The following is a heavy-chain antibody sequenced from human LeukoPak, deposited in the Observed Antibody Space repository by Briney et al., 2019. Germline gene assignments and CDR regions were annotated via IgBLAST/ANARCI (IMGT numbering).Heavy chain of an antibody. J-gene: IGHJ4*02. Sequence: SETLSLTCTVSGGSISPYFWSWIRQPPRQELEWIGYIYYRGSTNYNPSLKSRVTISLDTSKDQFSLKLSSVTAADTAVYYCAREGVVKGYFDYWGQGTLVTVSS. D-gene: IGHD3-3*01. CDR2: IYYRGST. CDR1: GGSISPYF. V-gene: IGHV4-59*01. CDR3: AREGVVKGYFDY.